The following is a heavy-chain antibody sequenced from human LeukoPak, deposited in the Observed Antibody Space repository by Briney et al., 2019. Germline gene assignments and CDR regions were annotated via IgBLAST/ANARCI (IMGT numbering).Heavy chain of an antibody. J-gene: IGHJ4*02. CDR3: AKADTAMLLCLSPHY. CDR1: GFTFSSYA. Sequence: PGGSLRLSCVASGFTFSSYAMHWVRQAPGKGLEWVSAISGSGGSTYYADSVKGRFTISRDNSKNTLYLQMNSLRAEDTAVYYCAKADTAMLLCLSPHYWGQGTLVTVSS. D-gene: IGHD5-18*01. CDR2: ISGSGGST. V-gene: IGHV3-23*01.